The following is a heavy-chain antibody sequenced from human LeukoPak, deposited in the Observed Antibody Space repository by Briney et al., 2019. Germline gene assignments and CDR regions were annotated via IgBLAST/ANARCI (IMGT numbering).Heavy chain of an antibody. J-gene: IGHJ4*02. CDR2: INHSGST. Sequence: SETLSLTCAVYGGSFSGYYWSWIRQPPGKGLEWIGEINHSGSTNYNPSLKSRVTISVDTSKNQFSLKLSSVTAADTAVYYCARTQGYSSGGYWGQGTLVTVSS. V-gene: IGHV4-34*01. CDR1: GGSFSGYY. CDR3: ARTQGYSSGGY. D-gene: IGHD6-19*01.